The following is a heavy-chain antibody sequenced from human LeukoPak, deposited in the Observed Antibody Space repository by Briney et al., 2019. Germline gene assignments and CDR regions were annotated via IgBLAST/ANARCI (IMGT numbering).Heavy chain of an antibody. V-gene: IGHV3-48*02. Sequence: PGGSLRLSCAVSGFTYSSYSMNWVRQAPGKGLEWVSYISSSSSSIYYADSVKGRFTISRDNAKNSLYLQMNSLTDEDTAVYYCARDLSGSYMSDYWGQGTLVTVSS. D-gene: IGHD3-10*01. CDR3: ARDLSGSYMSDY. J-gene: IGHJ4*02. CDR2: ISSSSSSI. CDR1: GFTYSSYS.